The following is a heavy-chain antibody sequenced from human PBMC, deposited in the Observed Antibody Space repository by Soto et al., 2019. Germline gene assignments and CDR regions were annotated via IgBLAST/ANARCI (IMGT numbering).Heavy chain of an antibody. J-gene: IGHJ4*02. CDR2: ISSDGNNK. CDR3: AKSLHSSSWNYNFDY. Sequence: QVQLVESGGGVVQPGRSLRLSCAASGFILSAYPIHWVRQAPGKGLEWVAVISSDGNNKYYADSVKGRFTISRDNSKNTLYLQMNSLRAEDTAVYYCAKSLHSSSWNYNFDYWGQGTLVTVSS. V-gene: IGHV3-30-3*02. D-gene: IGHD6-13*01. CDR1: GFILSAYP.